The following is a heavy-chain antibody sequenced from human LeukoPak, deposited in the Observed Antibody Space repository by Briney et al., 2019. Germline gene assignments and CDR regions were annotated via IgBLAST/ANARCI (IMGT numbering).Heavy chain of an antibody. Sequence: SETLPVTCTVSGGSISSYYWSWIRQPSGKGLEWIGYIYYSGSTNYNPSLKSRVTISVDTSKNQFSLKLSSVTAADTAVYYCARDRTYYFYYWGQGTLVTVSS. J-gene: IGHJ4*01. V-gene: IGHV4-59*01. CDR2: IYYSGST. CDR1: GGSISSYY. CDR3: ARDRTYYFYY.